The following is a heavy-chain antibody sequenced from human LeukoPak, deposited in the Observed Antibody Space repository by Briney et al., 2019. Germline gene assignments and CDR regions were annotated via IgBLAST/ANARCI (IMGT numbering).Heavy chain of an antibody. V-gene: IGHV3-30*18. CDR1: GFIFSNYG. Sequence: PGRSLRLSCAGSGFIFSNYGMHWVRQAPGKGLEGVAFISYDGKVKYYADSVKGRFTISRDNSKNTLYLQMNSLRAEDTAVYYCAEDLAVYYYYSSGCYDMELHAFDIWGQGTMVTVSS. D-gene: IGHD3-22*01. CDR3: AEDLAVYYYYSSGCYDMELHAFDI. J-gene: IGHJ3*02. CDR2: ISYDGKVK.